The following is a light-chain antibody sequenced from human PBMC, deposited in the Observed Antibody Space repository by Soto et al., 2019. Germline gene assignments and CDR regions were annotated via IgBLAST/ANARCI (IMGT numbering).Light chain of an antibody. Sequence: DIQMTQSPSTLSASVGDRVTITCRASQSISSRLAWYQQKPGKAPQVLIYKASSLQSGVPSRFSGRGSGNEFTLNIRSLQPDDFAHYHCQQYHSYSTWTLDQGTNVDIK. V-gene: IGKV1-5*03. J-gene: IGKJ1*01. CDR2: KAS. CDR1: QSISSR. CDR3: QQYHSYSTWT.